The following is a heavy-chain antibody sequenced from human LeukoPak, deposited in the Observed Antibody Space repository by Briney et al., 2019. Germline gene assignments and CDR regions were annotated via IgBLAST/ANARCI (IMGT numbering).Heavy chain of an antibody. CDR1: GFTFSSYG. CDR2: IQYDGSNK. CDR3: AKALRVPASGTKVDY. J-gene: IGHJ4*02. V-gene: IGHV3-30*02. D-gene: IGHD6-13*01. Sequence: GGSLRLSCAASGFTFSSYGMHWVRQAPGKGLEWVAFIQYDGSNKYYADSVKGRFTISRDNSKNTLYLQMNSLRAEDTAVYYCAKALRVPASGTKVDYWGQGTLVTVSS.